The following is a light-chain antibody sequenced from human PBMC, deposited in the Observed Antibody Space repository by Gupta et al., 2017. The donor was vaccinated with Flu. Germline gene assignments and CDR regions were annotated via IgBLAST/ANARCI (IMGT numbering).Light chain of an antibody. Sequence: AWYQQKPGQPPKLLIYWASTRESGVPDRFSGSGSGTDFTLTISSLQAEDVAVYYCQQENSTPYTFGQGTKLEIK. CDR3: QQENSTPYT. CDR2: WAS. V-gene: IGKV4-1*01. J-gene: IGKJ2*01.